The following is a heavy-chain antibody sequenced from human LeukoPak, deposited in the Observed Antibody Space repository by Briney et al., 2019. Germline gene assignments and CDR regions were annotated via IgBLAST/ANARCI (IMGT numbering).Heavy chain of an antibody. J-gene: IGHJ4*02. CDR3: ARVPPWYNWNCLDY. D-gene: IGHD1-7*01. CDR2: IFHTGST. CDR1: GDSISSGGHY. V-gene: IGHV4-31*03. Sequence: SQTLSLTCTVSGDSISSGGHYWSWIRQLPGKGXXXXGYIFHTGSTYYNPSLKSRVIISVDTSKNQFSLKLSSVTAADTAVYYCARVPPWYNWNCLDYWGQGTLVTVSS.